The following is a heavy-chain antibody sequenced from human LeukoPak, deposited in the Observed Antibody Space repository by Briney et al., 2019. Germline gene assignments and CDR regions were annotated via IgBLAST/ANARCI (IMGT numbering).Heavy chain of an antibody. CDR2: IKPKTDGETT. V-gene: IGHV3-15*07. CDR3: ITPLPYSAQ. Sequence: GGSLRLSCAASGFTFSDSYMDWVRQAPGRGLEWVGRIKPKTDGETTEYAAPVKDRFSISRDDSKSMMYLQMNSLKTEDTAVYYCITPLPYSAQGGQGTLVTVSS. J-gene: IGHJ4*02. CDR1: GFTFSDSY. D-gene: IGHD2-21*01.